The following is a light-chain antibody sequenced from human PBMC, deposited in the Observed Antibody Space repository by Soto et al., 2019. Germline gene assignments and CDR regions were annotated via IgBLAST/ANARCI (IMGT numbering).Light chain of an antibody. V-gene: IGLV2-14*01. Sequence: QSVLTQPASVSGSPGQSITISCTGTSSDVGGYNAVSWYQQHPGKAPKLMIYDVTNRPSGASNRFSGSKSGNTASLTISGLQAEDEADYYCGSYATGGAYVFGTGTKLNVL. CDR3: GSYATGGAYV. CDR1: SSDVGGYNA. CDR2: DVT. J-gene: IGLJ1*01.